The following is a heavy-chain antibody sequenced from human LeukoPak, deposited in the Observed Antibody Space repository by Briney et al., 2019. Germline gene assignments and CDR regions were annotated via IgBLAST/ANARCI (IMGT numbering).Heavy chain of an antibody. Sequence: GGSLRLSCAASGFTFSSYGMHWVRQAPGKGLEWVAFIRYDGSNKYYADSVKGRFTISRDNSKNTLYLQMNSLRAEDTAVYYCAKDFEIFAPPGYCSGGSCYYFDYWGQGTLVTVSS. J-gene: IGHJ4*02. CDR1: GFTFSSYG. D-gene: IGHD2-15*01. CDR3: AKDFEIFAPPGYCSGGSCYYFDY. V-gene: IGHV3-30*02. CDR2: IRYDGSNK.